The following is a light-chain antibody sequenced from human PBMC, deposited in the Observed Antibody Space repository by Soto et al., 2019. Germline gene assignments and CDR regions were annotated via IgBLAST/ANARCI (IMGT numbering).Light chain of an antibody. Sequence: QSALTQPASVSGSPGQSITISCTGTSSEVGAYNYVSWYQQYPGKAPKLMIYDVSNRPSGVSNRFSGSKSGNTASLTISGLQAEDEADYYCSSYTSSSTPVVFGGGTKVTVL. CDR1: SSEVGAYNY. V-gene: IGLV2-14*01. CDR2: DVS. CDR3: SSYTSSSTPVV. J-gene: IGLJ2*01.